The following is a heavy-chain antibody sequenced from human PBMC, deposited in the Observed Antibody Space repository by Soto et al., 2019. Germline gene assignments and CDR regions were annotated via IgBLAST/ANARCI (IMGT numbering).Heavy chain of an antibody. J-gene: IGHJ6*02. Sequence: QVQLVQSGAEVTKPGSSVKVSCKASGGTFSSYAINWVRQAPGQGLEWMGGIIRIFGTPDYAQRFQGRVTITADESTSTAYIELSSLRSEDNAVYYCARQGSNEYSVYGIDVWGQGTTVKVSS. CDR2: IIRIFGTP. D-gene: IGHD2-15*01. CDR1: GGTFSSYA. CDR3: ARQGSNEYSVYGIDV. V-gene: IGHV1-69*12.